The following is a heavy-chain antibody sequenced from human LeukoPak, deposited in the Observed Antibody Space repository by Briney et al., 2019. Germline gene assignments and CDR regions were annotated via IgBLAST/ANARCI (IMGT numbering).Heavy chain of an antibody. CDR2: IYTSGST. Sequence: PSQTLSLTCTVSGGSISSGSYYWSWIRQPAGKGLEWIGRIYTSGSTNYNPSLKSRVTISVDTSKNQFSLKLSSVTAADTAVYYCARGFRYSSSWFAFDYWGQGTPVTVSS. CDR3: ARGFRYSSSWFAFDY. CDR1: GGSISSGSYY. J-gene: IGHJ4*02. V-gene: IGHV4-61*02. D-gene: IGHD6-13*01.